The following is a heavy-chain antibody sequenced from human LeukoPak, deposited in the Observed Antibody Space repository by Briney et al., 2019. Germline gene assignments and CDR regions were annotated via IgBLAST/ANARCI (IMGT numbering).Heavy chain of an antibody. CDR3: ATTLQSPSGWDY. D-gene: IGHD6-19*01. V-gene: IGHV1-24*01. Sequence: GASVKVSCKVSGYTLTELSMHWVRQAPGKVLEWMGGFDPEDGETIYAQKFQGRVTMTEDTSTDTAYMELSSLRSEDTAVYYCATTLQSPSGWDYWGQGTLVTVSS. CDR2: FDPEDGET. J-gene: IGHJ4*02. CDR1: GYTLTELS.